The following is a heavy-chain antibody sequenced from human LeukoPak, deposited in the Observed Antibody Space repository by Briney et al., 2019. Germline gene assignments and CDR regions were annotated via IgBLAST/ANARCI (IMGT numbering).Heavy chain of an antibody. CDR1: GFTFSSYW. CDR3: ARASAAGIMLGS. Sequence: PGGSLRLSCAASGFTFSSYWMHWVRQAPGKGLVWVSRINSDGRSTNYADSVKGRFTISRDNAKNTLYLQMNSLRAEDTAVYYCARASAAGIMLGSWGQGTLVTVSS. CDR2: INSDGRST. V-gene: IGHV3-74*01. D-gene: IGHD6-13*01. J-gene: IGHJ4*02.